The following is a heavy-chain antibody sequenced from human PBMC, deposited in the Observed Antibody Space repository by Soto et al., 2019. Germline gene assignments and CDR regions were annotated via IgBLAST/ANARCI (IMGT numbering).Heavy chain of an antibody. CDR1: GFTFSTDA. CDR3: ARFFGSGFDY. D-gene: IGHD6-19*01. CDR2: ISTSGATR. Sequence: PGRSLRLSCVAPGFTFSTDAMHWVRQTPGKGLEWVAHISTSGATRYYADSGKGRFTIYRDNAKTSLYLQMDSLRNEDTAVYYCARFFGSGFDYWGQGTLVTVSS. V-gene: IGHV3-48*02. J-gene: IGHJ4*02.